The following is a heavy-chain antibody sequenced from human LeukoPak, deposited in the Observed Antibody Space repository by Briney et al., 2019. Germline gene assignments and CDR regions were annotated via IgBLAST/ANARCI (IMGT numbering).Heavy chain of an antibody. CDR2: INHSGST. D-gene: IGHD1-26*01. CDR1: GGSFSGYY. V-gene: IGHV4-34*01. Sequence: SSETLSLTCAVYGGSFSGYYWSWIRQPPGKGLEWIGEINHSGSTNYNPSLKSRVTISVDTSKNQFSLKLSSVTAADTAVYYCARGIVGATSPLWYWGQGTPVTVSS. J-gene: IGHJ4*02. CDR3: ARGIVGATSPLWY.